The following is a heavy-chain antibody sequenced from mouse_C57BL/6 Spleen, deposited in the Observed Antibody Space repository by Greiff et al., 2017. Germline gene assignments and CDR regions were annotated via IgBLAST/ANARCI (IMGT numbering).Heavy chain of an antibody. CDR1: GFTFSDYG. CDR2: ISSGSSTI. D-gene: IGHD1-1*01. Sequence: EVKLMESGGGLVKPGGSLKLSCAASGFTFSDYGMHWVRQAPEKGLEWVAYISSGSSTIYYADTVKGRFTISRDNAKNTLFLQMTSLRSEDTAMYYCARPGLSYGSSPDYWGQGTTLTVSS. J-gene: IGHJ2*01. V-gene: IGHV5-17*01. CDR3: ARPGLSYGSSPDY.